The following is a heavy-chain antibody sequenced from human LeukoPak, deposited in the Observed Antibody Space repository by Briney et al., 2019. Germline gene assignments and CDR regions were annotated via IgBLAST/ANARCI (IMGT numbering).Heavy chain of an antibody. CDR3: AKDLRTTVTTPGAFDI. D-gene: IGHD4-17*01. CDR1: GFTFSSYA. Sequence: TGGSLRLSCAASGFTFSSYAMSWVRQAPGKGLEWVSAISGSGGSTYYADSVKGRFTISRDNSKNTLYLQMNSLRAEDTAVYYCAKDLRTTVTTPGAFDIWGQGTMVTVSS. J-gene: IGHJ3*02. V-gene: IGHV3-23*01. CDR2: ISGSGGST.